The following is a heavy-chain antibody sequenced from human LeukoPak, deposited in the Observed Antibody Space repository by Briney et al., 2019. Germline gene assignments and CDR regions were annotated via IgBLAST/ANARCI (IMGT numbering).Heavy chain of an antibody. CDR1: GGSISSSNW. CDR2: IYHSGST. J-gene: IGHJ4*02. D-gene: IGHD3-3*01. CDR3: AIGGDFWSGYYTPTFDY. V-gene: IGHV4-4*02. Sequence: SETLSLTCAVSGGSISSSNWWSWVRQPPGKGLEWIGEIYHSGSTNYNPSLKSRVTISIDKSKNQFSLKLSSVTAADTAVYYCAIGGDFWSGYYTPTFDYWGQGTLVTVSS.